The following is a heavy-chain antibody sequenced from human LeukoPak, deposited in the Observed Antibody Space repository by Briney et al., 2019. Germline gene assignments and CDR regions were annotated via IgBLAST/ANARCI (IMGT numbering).Heavy chain of an antibody. CDR2: IRYDVSNK. Sequence: GGSLRLSCAASGFTFSSYGMHWVRQAPGKGLEWVAFIRYDVSNKYYADSVKGRFTISIDNSKNTLYLHMNSLRAADTHVYYCSTAEPPGDLWTGYYYTSAAFDIWGHGTMVTVSS. D-gene: IGHD3/OR15-3a*01. CDR1: GFTFSSYG. CDR3: STAEPPGDLWTGYYYTSAAFDI. V-gene: IGHV3-30*02. J-gene: IGHJ3*02.